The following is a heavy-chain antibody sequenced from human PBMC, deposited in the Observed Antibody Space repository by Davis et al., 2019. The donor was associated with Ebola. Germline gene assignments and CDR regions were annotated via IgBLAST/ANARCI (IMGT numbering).Heavy chain of an antibody. CDR3: ARGGEFVRGRSYYYGMDV. D-gene: IGHD3-10*01. V-gene: IGHV3-64*01. CDR1: GFTFSSYA. Sequence: PGGSLRLSCAASGFTFSSYAMHWVRQAPGKGLEYVSAISSNGGSTYYANSVKGRFTISRDNSKNTLYLQMGSLRAEDMAVYYCARGGEFVRGRSYYYGMDVWGQGTTVTVSS. CDR2: ISSNGGST. J-gene: IGHJ6*02.